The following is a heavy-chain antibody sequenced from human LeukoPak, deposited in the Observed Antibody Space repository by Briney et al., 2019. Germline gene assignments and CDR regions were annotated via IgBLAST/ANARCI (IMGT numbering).Heavy chain of an antibody. V-gene: IGHV4-34*01. CDR1: GGSFSSSGYY. J-gene: IGHJ4*02. CDR3: ADRCYYDSSGYCY. CDR2: INHSGST. Sequence: PSETLSLTCTVSGGSFSSSGYYWSWIRQPPGKGLEWIGEINHSGSTNYNPSLKSRVTISVDTSKNQFSLKLSSVTAADTAVYYCADRCYYDSSGYCYWGQGTLVTVSS. D-gene: IGHD3-22*01.